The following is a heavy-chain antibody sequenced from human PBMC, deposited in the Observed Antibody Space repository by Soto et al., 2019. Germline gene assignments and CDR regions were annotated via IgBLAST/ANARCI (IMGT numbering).Heavy chain of an antibody. J-gene: IGHJ4*02. V-gene: IGHV3-30-3*01. CDR3: ARDDYGDARNDY. Sequence: GGSLRLSCAASGFTFSSYAMHWVRQAPGKGLGWVAVISYDGSNKYYADSVKGRFTISRDNSKNTLYLQMNSLRAEDTAVYYCARDDYGDARNDYWGQGTLVTVS. D-gene: IGHD4-17*01. CDR2: ISYDGSNK. CDR1: GFTFSSYA.